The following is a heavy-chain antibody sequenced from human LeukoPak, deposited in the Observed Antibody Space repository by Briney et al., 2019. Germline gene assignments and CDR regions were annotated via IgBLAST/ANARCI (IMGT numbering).Heavy chain of an antibody. CDR2: IVVGSGNT. Sequence: SVKVSCKASGFTFTSSAMQWVRQARGQRLEWIGWIVVGSGNTNYAQKFQERVTITRDMSTSTAYMELSSLRSEDTVIYYCAAEGYSYAGFNYYYGMDVWGQGTTVIVSS. V-gene: IGHV1-58*02. D-gene: IGHD5-18*01. J-gene: IGHJ6*02. CDR3: AAEGYSYAGFNYYYGMDV. CDR1: GFTFTSSA.